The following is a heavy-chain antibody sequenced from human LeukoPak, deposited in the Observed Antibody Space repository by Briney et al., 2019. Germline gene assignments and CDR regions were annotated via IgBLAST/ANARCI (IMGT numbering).Heavy chain of an antibody. V-gene: IGHV3-66*01. CDR1: GFNVNNNY. CDR2: IYRDGST. J-gene: IGHJ4*02. CDR3: ASPRYSSGDY. Sequence: PGGSLRLPCAASGFNVNNNYMSWVRQAPGKGLEWVSVIYRDGSTFYADSVKGRFTISRDNSKNTLYLQVNSLRVEDTAVYYCASPRYSSGDYWGQGTLVTVSS. D-gene: IGHD6-19*01.